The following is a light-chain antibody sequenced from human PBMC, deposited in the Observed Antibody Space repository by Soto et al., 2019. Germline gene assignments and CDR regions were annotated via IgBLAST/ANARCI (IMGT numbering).Light chain of an antibody. V-gene: IGKV3-11*01. CDR2: GAS. CDR3: QQRSEWPIT. CDR1: QSISNY. J-gene: IGKJ5*01. Sequence: EIVLTQSPATLSLSPGERATLSCRASQSISNYLVWCQQKPGQAPRLLISGASNRATGIPARFSGSGSGADFTLTISSLEPEDFAVYYCQQRSEWPITFGQGTRLEIK.